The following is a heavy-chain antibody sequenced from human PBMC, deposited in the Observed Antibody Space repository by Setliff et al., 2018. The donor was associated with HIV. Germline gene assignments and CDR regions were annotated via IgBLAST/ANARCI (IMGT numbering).Heavy chain of an antibody. CDR1: GGSINSDSHF. V-gene: IGHV4-61*02. D-gene: IGHD6-6*01. CDR2: VYRSGST. J-gene: IGHJ6*03. Sequence: SETLSLTCTVSGGSINSDSHFWTWIRQPAGKALEWIGRVYRSGSTKYNPSLKSRVTMSVDTSKNEFSLKVSSVTASDTAMYYCARVPKTPIAAPYYYYMDVWGRGTTVTVSS. CDR3: ARVPKTPIAAPYYYYMDV.